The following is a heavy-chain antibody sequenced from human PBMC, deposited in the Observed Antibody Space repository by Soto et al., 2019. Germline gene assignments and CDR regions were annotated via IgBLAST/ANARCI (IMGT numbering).Heavy chain of an antibody. D-gene: IGHD6-13*01. V-gene: IGHV1-24*01. CDR2: FDPEDGET. Sequence: ASVKVSCKVSGYTLTELSMHWVRQAPGKGLEWMGGFDPEDGETIYAQKFQGRVTMTEDTSTDTAYMELRSLRSDDTAVYYCARGMPYSSSWYNWFDPWGQGTLVIVSS. CDR1: GYTLTELS. J-gene: IGHJ5*02. CDR3: ARGMPYSSSWYNWFDP.